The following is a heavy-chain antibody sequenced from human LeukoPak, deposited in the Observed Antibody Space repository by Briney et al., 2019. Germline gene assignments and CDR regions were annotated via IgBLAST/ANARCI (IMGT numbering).Heavy chain of an antibody. CDR2: IIPIFGTA. D-gene: IGHD3-22*01. CDR1: GGTFSSYA. CDR3: ARHITMIVVVPYYDAFDI. Sequence: ASVTVSCKASGGTFSSYAISWVRQAPGQGLEWMGGIIPIFGTANYAQKFQGRVTITADGSTSTAYMELSSLRSEDTAVYYCARHITMIVVVPYYDAFDIWGQGTMVTVSS. J-gene: IGHJ3*02. V-gene: IGHV1-69*13.